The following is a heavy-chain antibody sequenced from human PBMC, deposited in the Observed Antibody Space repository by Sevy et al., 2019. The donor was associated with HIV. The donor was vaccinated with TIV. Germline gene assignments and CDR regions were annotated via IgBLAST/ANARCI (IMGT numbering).Heavy chain of an antibody. Sequence: ASVKVSCKASGYTFTSYGISWVRQAPGQGLEWMGWISAYNGNTNYAQTLQGRVTMTTDTSTSTANMELRSLRSDDTAVYYCARDGRRANSQLVDGIWDYWGQGTLVTVSS. CDR3: ARDGRRANSQLVDGIWDY. D-gene: IGHD6-19*01. CDR2: ISAYNGNT. J-gene: IGHJ4*02. V-gene: IGHV1-18*01. CDR1: GYTFTSYG.